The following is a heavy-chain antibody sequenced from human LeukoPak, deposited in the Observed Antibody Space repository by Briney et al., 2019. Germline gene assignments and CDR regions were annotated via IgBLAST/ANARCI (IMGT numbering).Heavy chain of an antibody. CDR3: ARNCGGDSYSGGDWFDP. CDR1: GFTVSSNY. CDR2: IYSGGST. J-gene: IGHJ5*02. D-gene: IGHD2-21*02. V-gene: IGHV3-66*01. Sequence: PGGSLRLSCAASGFTVSSNYMSWVRQAPGKGLEWVSVIYSGGSTYYADSVKGRFTISRDNSKNTLYLQMNSLRAEDTAVYYCARNCGGDSYSGGDWFDPWGQGTLVTVSS.